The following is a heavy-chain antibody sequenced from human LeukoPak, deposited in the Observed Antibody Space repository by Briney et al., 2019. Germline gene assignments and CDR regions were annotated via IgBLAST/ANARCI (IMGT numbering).Heavy chain of an antibody. Sequence: GGSLRLSCAASGFTLSDYYMSWIRQAPGKGLEWVSYISSSGSTIYYADSVKGRFTISRDNAKNSLYLQMNSLRAEDTAVYYCARAGVKGWFGDPPYYFDYWGQGTLVTVSS. CDR3: ARAGVKGWFGDPPYYFDY. V-gene: IGHV3-11*01. CDR2: ISSSGSTI. D-gene: IGHD3-10*01. CDR1: GFTLSDYY. J-gene: IGHJ4*02.